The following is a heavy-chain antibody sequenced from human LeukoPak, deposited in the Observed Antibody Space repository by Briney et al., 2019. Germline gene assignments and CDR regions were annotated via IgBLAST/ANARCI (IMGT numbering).Heavy chain of an antibody. D-gene: IGHD3-3*01. CDR1: GYSISSGYY. CDR3: ARDPGASGYPYYSDY. J-gene: IGHJ4*02. CDR2: IHHSGST. Sequence: NPSETLSLTCTVSGYSISSGYYWGWIRQPPGKGLEWIGSIHHSGSTYYNPSLKSRVTISVDTSKDQLSLKLSSVTAADTAVYYCARDPGASGYPYYSDYWGQGTLVTVSS. V-gene: IGHV4-38-2*02.